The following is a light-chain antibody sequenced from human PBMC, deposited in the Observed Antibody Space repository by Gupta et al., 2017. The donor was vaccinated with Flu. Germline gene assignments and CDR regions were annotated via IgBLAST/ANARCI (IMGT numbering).Light chain of an antibody. V-gene: IGKV1-39*01. CDR1: QSISSY. Sequence: PSSLSASVGDRVTITCRASQSISSYLNWYQQKPGKDPNLLIYAASNLQTGVPSRFSGSGSGTDFTLTISSLQPEDFATYYCQQSYSSPPWAFGPGTKVEIK. CDR2: AAS. CDR3: QQSYSSPPWA. J-gene: IGKJ1*01.